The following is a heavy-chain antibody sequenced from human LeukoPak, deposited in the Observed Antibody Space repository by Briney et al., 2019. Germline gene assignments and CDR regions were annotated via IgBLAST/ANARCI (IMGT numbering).Heavy chain of an antibody. J-gene: IGHJ4*02. Sequence: GGSLRLSCAASGFTFSSSWMSWVRQAPGKGLEWVANMKPDGSEKYYVDSVKGRFAISRDNAKNSLYLQMNSLRAEDTAVYYCARDKFGETDYWGQGTLVTVSS. D-gene: IGHD3-16*01. CDR2: MKPDGSEK. V-gene: IGHV3-7*01. CDR1: GFTFSSSW. CDR3: ARDKFGETDY.